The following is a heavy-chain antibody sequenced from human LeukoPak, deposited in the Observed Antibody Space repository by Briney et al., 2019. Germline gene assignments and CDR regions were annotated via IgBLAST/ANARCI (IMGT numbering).Heavy chain of an antibody. Sequence: NPGGSLRLSCAASGFTFSDYYMSWIRQAPGKGLEWVSYISSSGSTIYYADSVKGRFTISRDNAKNSLYLQMNSLRAEDTAVYYCARELRRERITIFGVVTYFDYWGQGTLVTVSS. CDR2: ISSSGSTI. CDR1: GFTFSDYY. CDR3: ARELRRERITIFGVVTYFDY. D-gene: IGHD3-3*01. V-gene: IGHV3-11*01. J-gene: IGHJ4*02.